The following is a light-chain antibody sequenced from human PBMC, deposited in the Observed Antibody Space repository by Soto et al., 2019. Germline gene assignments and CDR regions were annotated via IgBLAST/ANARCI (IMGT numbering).Light chain of an antibody. CDR1: QSVSSY. CDR2: DAS. V-gene: IGKV3-11*01. CDR3: QQQSNWPPIT. J-gene: IGKJ5*01. Sequence: EIVLTQSPATLSLSPGARATLSCRASQSVSSYLAWYQQKPGQAPRLLIYDASDRATGIPGRFSGSGSGTDFTLTISRLEPEDFAVYYCQQQSNWPPITFGQGTRLEIK.